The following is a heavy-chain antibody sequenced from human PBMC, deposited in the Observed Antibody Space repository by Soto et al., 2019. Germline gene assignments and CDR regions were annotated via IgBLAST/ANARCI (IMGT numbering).Heavy chain of an antibody. CDR3: APDSYGSPPNWFDP. CDR1: GFTFSSYA. CDR2: ISYDGSNK. D-gene: IGHD3-10*01. Sequence: GGSLRLSCAASGFTFSSYAMHWVRQAPGKGLEWVAVISYDGSNKYYADSVKGRFTISRDNSKNTLYLQMNSLRAEDTAVYYCAPDSYGSPPNWFDPWGQGTLVTVSS. V-gene: IGHV3-30-3*01. J-gene: IGHJ5*02.